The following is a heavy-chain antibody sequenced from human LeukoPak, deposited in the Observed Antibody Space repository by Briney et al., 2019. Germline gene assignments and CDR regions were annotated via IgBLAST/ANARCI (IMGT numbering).Heavy chain of an antibody. CDR1: GFTFSSYA. V-gene: IGHV3-23*01. CDR2: ISGSGDTT. D-gene: IGHD6-13*01. J-gene: IGHJ4*02. Sequence: GSLRLSCAAPGFTFSSYAMSWVRQAPGKGLEWVSVISGSGDTTNYADSVKGRFTMSRDNSKNTLYLQMNSLRAEDTAVYYCAKDIGWGMAAVDYWGQGTLVTVSS. CDR3: AKDIGWGMAAVDY.